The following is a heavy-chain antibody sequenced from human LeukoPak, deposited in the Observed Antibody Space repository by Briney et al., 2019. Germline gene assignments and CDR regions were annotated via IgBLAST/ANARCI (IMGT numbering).Heavy chain of an antibody. D-gene: IGHD2-21*02. Sequence: GASVKVSCKPSGGTFSSYAISWVRQAPGQGLEWMGRIIPIFGTANYAQKFQGRVTTTTDESTSTAYMELSSLRSEDTAVYYCARLYCGGDCYLWGAFDIWGQGTMVTVSS. CDR1: GGTFSSYA. CDR2: IIPIFGTA. CDR3: ARLYCGGDCYLWGAFDI. J-gene: IGHJ3*02. V-gene: IGHV1-69*05.